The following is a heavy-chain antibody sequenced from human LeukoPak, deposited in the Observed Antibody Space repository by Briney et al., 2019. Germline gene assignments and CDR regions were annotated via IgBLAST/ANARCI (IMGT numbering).Heavy chain of an antibody. J-gene: IGHJ3*02. V-gene: IGHV3-66*02. D-gene: IGHD1-26*01. Sequence: GGSLRLPFAVLAFPVSSNYVSWVRQAPGKGLEGGSVIYGGGSTNYADGVKGRFTVSRDNSKNTLYLQMNSLRAEDTAVYYCARDDSGSYQRAFDIWGQGTMVTVSS. CDR3: ARDDSGSYQRAFDI. CDR2: IYGGGST. CDR1: AFPVSSNY.